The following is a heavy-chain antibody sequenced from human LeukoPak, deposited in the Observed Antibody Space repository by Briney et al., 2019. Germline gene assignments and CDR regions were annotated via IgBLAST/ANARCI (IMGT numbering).Heavy chain of an antibody. J-gene: IGHJ4*02. Sequence: ASVKVSCKASGYTFNGFYLHWVRQAPEQGLEWMGWINPNSGGTNYAQKFQGRVTMTRDTSISTAYMELSRLRSDDTAVYYCARWMATVTTPDYWGRGTLVTVSS. V-gene: IGHV1-2*02. CDR3: ARWMATVTTPDY. CDR1: GYTFNGFY. D-gene: IGHD4-11*01. CDR2: INPNSGGT.